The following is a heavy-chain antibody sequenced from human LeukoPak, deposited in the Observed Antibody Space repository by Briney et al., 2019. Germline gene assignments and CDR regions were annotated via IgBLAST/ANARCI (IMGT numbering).Heavy chain of an antibody. CDR3: ARDSTTWHGGLFDY. CDR1: GGSISSYY. D-gene: IGHD6-13*01. CDR2: IYTSGNT. V-gene: IGHV4-4*07. J-gene: IGHJ4*02. Sequence: SETLSLTCTVSGGSISSYYWSWIRQPAGKGLEWIGRIYTSGNTNYNPSLKSRATMSVDTSKNQFSLKLNSVTAADTAVYYCARDSTTWHGGLFDYWGLGTLVTVSS.